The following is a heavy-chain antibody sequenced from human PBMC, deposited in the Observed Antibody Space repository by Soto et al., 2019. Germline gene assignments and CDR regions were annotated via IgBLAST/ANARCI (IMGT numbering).Heavy chain of an antibody. CDR3: AIGSYGDF. J-gene: IGHJ4*02. V-gene: IGHV1-18*01. CDR1: GYGFTTYG. Sequence: QVHLVQSGAEVKKPGASVKVSCKGSGYGFTTYGITWVRQAPGQGLEWMAWIRAHNGNTNYAQKLQGSVTVTRDTSTSTASMWLRSLSSDDTAVYSCAIGSYGDFWGQGPLVTVSS. CDR2: IRAHNGNT. D-gene: IGHD2-15*01.